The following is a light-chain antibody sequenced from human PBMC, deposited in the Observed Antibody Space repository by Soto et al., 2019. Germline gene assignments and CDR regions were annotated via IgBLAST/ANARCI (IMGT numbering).Light chain of an antibody. CDR1: QTLSGTY. CDR3: QQYGSSPWT. J-gene: IGKJ1*01. Sequence: EIVLTQSPGNLSLSAGERATLSCRASQTLSGTYLAWYQQRPGQAPRLLIYGASSRATGIPDRFSGSGSGTDFTLTISRLEPEDVAVYYCQQYGSSPWTFGQGTKVDIK. CDR2: GAS. V-gene: IGKV3-20*01.